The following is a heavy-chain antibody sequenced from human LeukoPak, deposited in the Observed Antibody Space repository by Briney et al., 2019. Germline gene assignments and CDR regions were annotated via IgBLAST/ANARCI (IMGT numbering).Heavy chain of an antibody. CDR1: GGSLSSYY. Sequence: SETLSLTCTVSGGSLSSYYWRWIRQPPGKGLEWIGYIYYSGSTNYNPSLKRRVTISVDTSKNQFSLKLSSVTAADTAVYYCARSNPISSSLNHFDYWGQGTLVTVSS. J-gene: IGHJ4*02. CDR3: ARSNPISSSLNHFDY. D-gene: IGHD3-16*02. V-gene: IGHV4-59*08. CDR2: IYYSGST.